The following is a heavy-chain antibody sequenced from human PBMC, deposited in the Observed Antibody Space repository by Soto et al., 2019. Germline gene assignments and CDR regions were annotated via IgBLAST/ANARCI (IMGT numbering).Heavy chain of an antibody. V-gene: IGHV1-69*13. CDR2: IIPIFGTA. CDR3: ARGRYDRSGYIPQHHDY. CDR1: GGTFSSYA. J-gene: IGHJ4*02. D-gene: IGHD3-22*01. Sequence: GASVKVSCKASGGTFSSYAISWVRQAPGQGLEWMGGIIPIFGTANYAQKFQGRVTITADEYTSTAYMEMSSLRSEDTAVYYCARGRYDRSGYIPQHHDYWGQGNLVTVSS.